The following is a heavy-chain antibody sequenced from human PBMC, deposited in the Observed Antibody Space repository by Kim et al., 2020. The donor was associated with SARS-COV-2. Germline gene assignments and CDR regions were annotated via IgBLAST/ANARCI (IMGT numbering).Heavy chain of an antibody. D-gene: IGHD6-13*01. CDR3: ATPISSIWIYTVSFDI. CDR2: IYYSGST. Sequence: SETLSLTCTVSGGSISSSSYYWGWIRQPPGKGLEWIGSIYYSGSTYYNPSLKSRVTISVDTSKNQFSLKLSSVTSSATAVYYCATPISSIWIYTVSFDI. CDR1: GGSISSSSYY. V-gene: IGHV4-39*01. J-gene: IGHJ3*02.